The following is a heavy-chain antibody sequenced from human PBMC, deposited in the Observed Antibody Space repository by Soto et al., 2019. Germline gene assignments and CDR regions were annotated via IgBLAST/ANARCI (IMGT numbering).Heavy chain of an antibody. CDR2: ISGSGGST. CDR3: AKGRDFWSGYAYFYGMDV. D-gene: IGHD3-3*01. CDR1: GFTFSSYA. V-gene: IGHV3-23*01. J-gene: IGHJ6*02. Sequence: PGGSLRLSCAASGFTFSSYAMSWVRQAPGKGLEWVSAISGSGGSTYYADSVKGRFTISRDNSKNTLYLQRNSLRAEDRAVYYCAKGRDFWSGYAYFYGMDVWGQGTTVNVSS.